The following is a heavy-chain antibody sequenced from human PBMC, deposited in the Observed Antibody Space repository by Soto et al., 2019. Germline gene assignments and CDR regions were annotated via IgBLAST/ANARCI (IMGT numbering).Heavy chain of an antibody. CDR2: ISAYNGNT. D-gene: IGHD2-2*01. Sequence: GASLKVSCKSSGYTFTSYVSSWVRQAPGQGLEWMGWISAYNGNTNYAQKLQGRVTMTTDTSTSTAYMELRSLRSDDTAVYYCARDLAVGWFDPWGQGTLVTVSS. J-gene: IGHJ5*02. CDR3: ARDLAVGWFDP. CDR1: GYTFTSYV. V-gene: IGHV1-18*01.